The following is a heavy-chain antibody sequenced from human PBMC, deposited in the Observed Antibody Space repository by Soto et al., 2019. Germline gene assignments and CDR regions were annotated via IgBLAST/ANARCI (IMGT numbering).Heavy chain of an antibody. CDR1: GRSLSSNY. D-gene: IGHD3-16*01. Sequence: XTLSLPCSVSGRSLSSNYWSWIRQSPDKGLEWLGYFFYGGTDYNPSLGGRVSMSVETSKSQFSLKLTSVTVADTAVYYCASYRGALYFESWGPGILGTVSS. CDR2: FFYGGT. V-gene: IGHV4-59*01. CDR3: ASYRGALYFES. J-gene: IGHJ4*02.